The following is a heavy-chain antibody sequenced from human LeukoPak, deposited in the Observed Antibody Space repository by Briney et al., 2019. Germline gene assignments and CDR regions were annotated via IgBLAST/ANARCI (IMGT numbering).Heavy chain of an antibody. CDR2: IWYDGSNI. Sequence: PGGSLRLSCAASGFTFSDYGMHWVRQAPGKGLEWVAVIWYDGSNIYYADSVKGRFTISRDNSRNTLHLQMNSLRAEDTAVYYCVRELPPVVQYYFDHWGPGTLVTVSS. J-gene: IGHJ4*02. D-gene: IGHD2-21*01. V-gene: IGHV3-33*01. CDR1: GFTFSDYG. CDR3: VRELPPVVQYYFDH.